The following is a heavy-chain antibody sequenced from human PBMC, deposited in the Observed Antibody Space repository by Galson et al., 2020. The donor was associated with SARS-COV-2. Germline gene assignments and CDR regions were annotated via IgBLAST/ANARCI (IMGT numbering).Heavy chain of an antibody. J-gene: IGHJ3*02. D-gene: IGHD1-26*01. CDR1: GFTFSSYA. CDR2: ISYDGSNK. Sequence: GGSLRLSCAASGFTFSSYAMHWVRQAPGKGLEWVAVISYDGSNKYYADSVKGRFTISRDNSKNTLYLQMNSLRAEDTAVYYSARPDSGSYFSAFDIWGQGTMVTVSS. CDR3: ARPDSGSYFSAFDI. V-gene: IGHV3-30*04.